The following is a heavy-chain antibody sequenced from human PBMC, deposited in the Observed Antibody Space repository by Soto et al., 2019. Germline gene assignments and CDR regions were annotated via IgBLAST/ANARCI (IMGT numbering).Heavy chain of an antibody. Sequence: ASVKVSCKASGGTFSSYAISWVRQAPGQGLEWMGGIIPIFGTANYAQKFQGRVTITADESTSTAYMELSSLRSEDTAVYYCARETGTHDAFDIWGQGTMVTVSS. CDR3: ARETGTHDAFDI. CDR1: GGTFSSYA. J-gene: IGHJ3*02. D-gene: IGHD3-9*01. CDR2: IIPIFGTA. V-gene: IGHV1-69*13.